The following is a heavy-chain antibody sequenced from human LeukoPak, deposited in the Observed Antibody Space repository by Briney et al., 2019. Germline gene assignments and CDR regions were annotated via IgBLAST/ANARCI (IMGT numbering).Heavy chain of an antibody. CDR3: ARGSGRGFSYYYGMDV. V-gene: IGHV4-34*01. J-gene: IGHJ6*02. CDR2: INHSGST. CDR1: GGSFSGYY. D-gene: IGHD3-10*01. Sequence: PSETLSLTCAVYGGSFSGYYWSWIRQPPGKGLEWIGEINHSGSTNYNPSLKSRVTISVDTSKNQFSLKLSSVTAADTAVYYCARGSGRGFSYYYGMDVWGQGTTVTVSS.